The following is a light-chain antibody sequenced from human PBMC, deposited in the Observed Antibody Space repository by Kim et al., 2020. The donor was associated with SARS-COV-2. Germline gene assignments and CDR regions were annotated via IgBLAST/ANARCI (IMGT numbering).Light chain of an antibody. CDR3: QQYGSSPQPYT. J-gene: IGKJ2*01. CDR1: QSVSSSY. V-gene: IGKV3-20*01. Sequence: PGARATLSCRASQSVSSSYLAWYQQKPGQAPRLLIYGASSRATGIPDRFSGSGSGTDFTLTISRLEPEDFAVYYCQQYGSSPQPYTFGQGTKLEIK. CDR2: GAS.